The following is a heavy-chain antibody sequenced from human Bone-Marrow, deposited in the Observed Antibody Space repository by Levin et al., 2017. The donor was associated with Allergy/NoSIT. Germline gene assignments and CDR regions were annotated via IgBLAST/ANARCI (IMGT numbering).Heavy chain of an antibody. Sequence: GESLKISCKASGYTFTGYYMHWVRQAPGQGLEWMGRINPNSGGTNYAQKFQGRVTMTRDTSISTAYMELSRLRSDDTAVYYCARDRKALGYCSGGSGYSLGYWGQGTLVTVSS. CDR2: INPNSGGT. CDR1: GYTFTGYY. D-gene: IGHD2-15*01. J-gene: IGHJ4*02. V-gene: IGHV1-2*06. CDR3: ARDRKALGYCSGGSGYSLGY.